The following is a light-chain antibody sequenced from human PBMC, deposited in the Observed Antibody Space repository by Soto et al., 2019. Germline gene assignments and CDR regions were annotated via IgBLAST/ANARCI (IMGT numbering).Light chain of an antibody. CDR2: GAS. CDR1: QSVSSSY. V-gene: IGKV3-20*01. J-gene: IGKJ1*01. Sequence: EIVLTHSPVTLSVSAGERATLSCRASQSVSSSYLAWYQQKPGQAPRLLIYGASSRATGIPDRFSGSGSGTDFTLTISRLEPQDFAVYYCQQYGSSPRTFGQGTKVDIK. CDR3: QQYGSSPRT.